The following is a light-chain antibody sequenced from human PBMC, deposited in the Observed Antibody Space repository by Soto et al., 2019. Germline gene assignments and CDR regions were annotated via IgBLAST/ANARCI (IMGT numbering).Light chain of an antibody. Sequence: QSVLTQPASVSGSPGQSITISRTGTSSDVGNYKYVSWYQQHPDKAPKLMIYEVSNRPSGVSNRFSGSKSGNTASLTISGLQAEDETDYYCFSYTSSGTYVFGTGTKVTVL. CDR2: EVS. CDR1: SSDVGNYKY. J-gene: IGLJ1*01. CDR3: FSYTSSGTYV. V-gene: IGLV2-14*01.